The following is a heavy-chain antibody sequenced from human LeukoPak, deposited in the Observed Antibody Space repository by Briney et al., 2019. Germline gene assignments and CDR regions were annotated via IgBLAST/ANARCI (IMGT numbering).Heavy chain of an antibody. CDR1: GFTFSSYA. CDR3: AKERPRWGQQLVRDYFDY. J-gene: IGHJ4*02. CDR2: ISGSGGST. V-gene: IGHV3-23*01. Sequence: PGGSLRLSCAASGFTFSSYAMSWVRQAPGKGLEWVSAISGSGGSTYYADSVEGRFTISRDNSKNTLYLQMNSLRAEDTAVYYCAKERPRWGQQLVRDYFDYWGQGTLVTVSS. D-gene: IGHD6-13*01.